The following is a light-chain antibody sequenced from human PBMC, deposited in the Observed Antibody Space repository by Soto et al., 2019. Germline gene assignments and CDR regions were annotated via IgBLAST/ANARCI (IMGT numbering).Light chain of an antibody. J-gene: IGLJ1*01. Sequence: QSVLTQPASVSGSPRQSITIPCTGASSDVGGYTYVSWYQQHPGKAPKLIIYEVNNRPSGVSHRFSGSESGNTASLTISGLQAEDEADYYCSSYTSSSTLYVFGTGTRSPS. CDR2: EVN. CDR1: SSDVGGYTY. CDR3: SSYTSSSTLYV. V-gene: IGLV2-14*01.